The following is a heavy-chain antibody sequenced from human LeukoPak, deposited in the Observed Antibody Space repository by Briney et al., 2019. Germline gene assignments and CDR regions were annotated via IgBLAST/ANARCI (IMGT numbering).Heavy chain of an antibody. J-gene: IGHJ4*02. CDR2: ISVYTGKT. CDR1: GYTFTNYG. V-gene: IGHV1-18*01. CDR3: AKDRGWQYADYETVAVEH. Sequence: ASVKVSCKASGYTFTNYGISWVRQAPGQGLEWMGWISVYTGKTYHAQKFQARVTMTTDTSTTTAYMELQSLRSDDTAVYYCAKDRGWQYADYETVAVEHWGQGTLVTVSS. D-gene: IGHD4-17*01.